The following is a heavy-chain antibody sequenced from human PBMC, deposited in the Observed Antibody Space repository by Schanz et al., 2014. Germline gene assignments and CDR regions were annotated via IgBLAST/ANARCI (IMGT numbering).Heavy chain of an antibody. V-gene: IGHV3-53*01. CDR1: GFSVSTNY. CDR2: LYINAGST. CDR3: ARDEGRDGYNLAFDV. J-gene: IGHJ3*01. Sequence: EVQLVESGGGLIQPGGSLRLSCAVSGFSVSTNYMSWARQAPGKGLEWISSLYINAGSTRYADSVKGRFIISRDSSKNTLFLQMNSLRPEDTALYFCARDEGRDGYNLAFDVWGQGTLVTVSS. D-gene: IGHD5-12*01.